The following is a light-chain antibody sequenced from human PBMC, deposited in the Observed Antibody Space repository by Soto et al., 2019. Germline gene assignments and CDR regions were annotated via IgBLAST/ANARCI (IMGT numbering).Light chain of an antibody. V-gene: IGKV1-39*01. CDR1: QSISSY. CDR2: AAS. Sequence: DIQMTQSPSPLSASVGDRVTITCRASQSISSYLNWYQQRPGKAPKLLIYAASSLQSGVPSRFSGSGSGTDFTLTISSLQPEDFATYYCQQSYSTPLTFGGGTKVDSK. J-gene: IGKJ4*01. CDR3: QQSYSTPLT.